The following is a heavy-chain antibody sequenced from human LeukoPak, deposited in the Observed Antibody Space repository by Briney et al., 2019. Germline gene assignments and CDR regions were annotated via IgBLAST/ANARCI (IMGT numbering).Heavy chain of an antibody. Sequence: ASVKVSCKASGYTFTSYDINWVRQATGQGLEWMGWMNPSSGNTGYAQKFQGRVTMTRDTSISTVYMELSRLRSDDTAVYYCARSFLPDDYWGQGTLVTVSS. V-gene: IGHV1-8*02. J-gene: IGHJ4*02. CDR2: MNPSSGNT. CDR1: GYTFTSYD. D-gene: IGHD1-14*01. CDR3: ARSFLPDDY.